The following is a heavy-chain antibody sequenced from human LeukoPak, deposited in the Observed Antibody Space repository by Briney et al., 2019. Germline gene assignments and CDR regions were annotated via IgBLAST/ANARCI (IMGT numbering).Heavy chain of an antibody. D-gene: IGHD3-22*01. V-gene: IGHV3-23*01. Sequence: GGSLRLSCAASGFTFSSSAMSWVRQAPGKGLEWVSAISGSGVSKYYADSVEGRFTISIDNSKNTVYLQMNGLRAEDTAVYYCAKISPYYYDSSRYYPWGQGTLVTVSS. J-gene: IGHJ5*02. CDR1: GFTFSSSA. CDR3: AKISPYYYDSSRYYP. CDR2: ISGSGVSK.